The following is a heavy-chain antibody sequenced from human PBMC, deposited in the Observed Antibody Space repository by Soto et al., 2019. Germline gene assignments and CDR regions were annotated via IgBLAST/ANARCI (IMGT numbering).Heavy chain of an antibody. V-gene: IGHV1-2*04. D-gene: IGHD2-21*02. Sequence: QVQLVQSGAEVKKPGASVKVSCKASGYPFTDYYLHWMRQAPGQGLEWLGWIVPNSGATSYSRKFQGWVTMTADASMSTAYMEVHSLKPDDTAVYYCARDGGVTFPSGMDVWGQGTTVTVSS. CDR2: IVPNSGAT. CDR1: GYPFTDYY. J-gene: IGHJ6*02. CDR3: ARDGGVTFPSGMDV.